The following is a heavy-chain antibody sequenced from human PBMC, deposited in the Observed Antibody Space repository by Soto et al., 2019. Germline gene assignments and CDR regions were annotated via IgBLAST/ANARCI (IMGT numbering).Heavy chain of an antibody. Sequence: GESLKISFEGSGYSFSTFWIAWVRQVPGEGLEWMGTIYPGDSNTRYRPSFQGQVTISADTSTSTAYLQWSSLQASDSAMYYCARRRKNVGAPFDFGGQGTLVTVSS. CDR2: IYPGDSNT. V-gene: IGHV5-51*01. D-gene: IGHD1-26*01. CDR3: ARRRKNVGAPFDF. CDR1: GYSFSTFW. J-gene: IGHJ4*02.